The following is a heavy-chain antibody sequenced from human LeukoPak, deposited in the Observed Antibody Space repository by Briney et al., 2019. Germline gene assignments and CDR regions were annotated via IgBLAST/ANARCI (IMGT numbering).Heavy chain of an antibody. CDR2: IIPIFGTA. D-gene: IGHD5-12*01. CDR1: GGTFSSYA. J-gene: IGHJ4*02. V-gene: IGHV1-69*06. CDR3: AREVGRGYSGYDTVAFDY. Sequence: SVKVSCKASGGTFSSYAISWVRQAPGQGLEWMARIIPIFGTANYAQKFQGRVTITADKSTSTAYMELSSLRSEDTAVYYCAREVGRGYSGYDTVAFDYWGQGTLVTVSS.